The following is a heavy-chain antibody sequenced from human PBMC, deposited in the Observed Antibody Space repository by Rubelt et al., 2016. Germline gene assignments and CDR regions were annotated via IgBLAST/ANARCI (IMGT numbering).Heavy chain of an antibody. CDR1: GGSISSYY. CDR3: AKARVGAWGTESFDY. Sequence: QVQLQESGPGLVKPSETLSLTCTVSGGSISSYYWSWIRQPPGKGLEWIGYIYYSGSTNYNPSLKRRVTISGDTSKNQFSLKLSSVTAADTAVYYCAKARVGAWGTESFDYWGQGTLVTVSS. CDR2: IYYSGST. D-gene: IGHD1-26*01. V-gene: IGHV4-59*01. J-gene: IGHJ4*02.